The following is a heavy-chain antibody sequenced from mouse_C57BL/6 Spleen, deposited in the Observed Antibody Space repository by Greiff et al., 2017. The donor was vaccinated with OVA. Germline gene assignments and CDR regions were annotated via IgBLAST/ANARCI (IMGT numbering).Heavy chain of an antibody. CDR1: GFTFSDYG. V-gene: IGHV5-17*01. J-gene: IGHJ1*03. CDR2: ISSGSSTI. Sequence: EVHLVESGGGLVKPGGSLKLSCAASGFTFSDYGMHWVRQAPEKGLEWVAYISSGSSTIYYADTVKGRFTISRDNAKNTLFLQMTRLRSEDTAMDYWARGGYDGRPDFDVWGTGTTVTVSS. CDR3: ARGGYDGRPDFDV. D-gene: IGHD2-2*01.